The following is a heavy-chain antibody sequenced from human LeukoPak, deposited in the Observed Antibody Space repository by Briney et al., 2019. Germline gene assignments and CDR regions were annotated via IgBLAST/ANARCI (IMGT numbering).Heavy chain of an antibody. Sequence: GESLKISCKGSGYSFTSYWIGWVRQVPGKGLEWMGIIYPGDSDTRYSPSFQGQVTISADKSISTAYLQWSSLKASDSAIYYCARASGSYFGLDAFDIWGQGTMVTVSS. V-gene: IGHV5-51*01. D-gene: IGHD1-26*01. CDR1: GYSFTSYW. CDR3: ARASGSYFGLDAFDI. CDR2: IYPGDSDT. J-gene: IGHJ3*02.